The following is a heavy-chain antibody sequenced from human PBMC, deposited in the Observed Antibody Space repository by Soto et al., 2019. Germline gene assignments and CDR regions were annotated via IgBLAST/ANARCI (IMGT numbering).Heavy chain of an antibody. CDR3: ARDPSGSWAY. V-gene: IGHV4-39*02. Sequence: SDTLSLTCTFSCASISSSIYYWGWIRRPPGKGLEWIGSIYYSGSTYYNPSLKSRVTISVDMSKNQFFLKLSSVTAADTAVYYCARDPSGSWAYWGQGTLVTVS. CDR1: CASISSSIYY. D-gene: IGHD1-26*01. CDR2: IYYSGST. J-gene: IGHJ4*02.